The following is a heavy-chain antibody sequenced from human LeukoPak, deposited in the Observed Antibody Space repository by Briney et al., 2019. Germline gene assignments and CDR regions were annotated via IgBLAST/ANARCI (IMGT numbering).Heavy chain of an antibody. D-gene: IGHD6-6*01. CDR1: GFTFSSYG. Sequence: GGSLRLSCAVSGFTFSSYGMHWVRQAPGKGLEWVAVIWYDGSNKYYADSVKGRFTISRDNSKNTLYLQMNSLRAEDTAVYYCARTPITVEYSSSSNIYFDYWGQGTLVTVSS. V-gene: IGHV3-33*08. CDR2: IWYDGSNK. J-gene: IGHJ4*02. CDR3: ARTPITVEYSSSSNIYFDY.